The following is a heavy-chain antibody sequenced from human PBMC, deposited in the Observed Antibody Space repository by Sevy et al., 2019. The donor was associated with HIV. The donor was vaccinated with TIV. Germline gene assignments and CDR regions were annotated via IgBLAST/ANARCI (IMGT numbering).Heavy chain of an antibody. Sequence: GGSLRLSCAASGFTFSTYTMNWVRQAPGKGLEWVSYISSSGTIYYADSVKGQFTISRDNAKYSLYLQMNSLRDEDTAVYYCAREAGVGPYYFDSWGQGTLVTVSS. V-gene: IGHV3-48*02. CDR1: GFTFSTYT. D-gene: IGHD3-16*01. CDR3: AREAGVGPYYFDS. J-gene: IGHJ4*02. CDR2: ISSSGTI.